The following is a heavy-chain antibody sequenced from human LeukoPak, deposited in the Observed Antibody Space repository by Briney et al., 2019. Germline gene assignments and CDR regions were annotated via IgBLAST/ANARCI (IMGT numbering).Heavy chain of an antibody. J-gene: IGHJ4*02. CDR1: GFTFSSYS. D-gene: IGHD3-22*01. CDR2: ISSSSYI. Sequence: PGGSLRLSCAASGFTFSSYSMNWVRQAPGKGLEWVSSISSSSYIYYADSVKGRFTISRDNAKNSLYLQMNSLRAEDTAVYYCARVSPNYDSSGYPFDYWGQGTLVTVSS. V-gene: IGHV3-21*01. CDR3: ARVSPNYDSSGYPFDY.